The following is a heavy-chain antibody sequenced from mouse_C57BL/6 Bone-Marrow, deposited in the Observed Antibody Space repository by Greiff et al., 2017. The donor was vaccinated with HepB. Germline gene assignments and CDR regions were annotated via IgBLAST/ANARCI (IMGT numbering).Heavy chain of an antibody. J-gene: IGHJ2*01. CDR2: IWSGGST. Sequence: QVQLQQSGPGLVQPSQSLSITCTVSGFSLTSYGVHWVRQSPGKGLEWLGVIWSGGSTDYNAAFISRLSISKDNSKCQVFFKMNSLQADDTAIYYCARRDTTVRYFDYWGQGTTLTVSS. CDR1: GFSLTSYG. D-gene: IGHD1-1*01. CDR3: ARRDTTVRYFDY. V-gene: IGHV2-2*01.